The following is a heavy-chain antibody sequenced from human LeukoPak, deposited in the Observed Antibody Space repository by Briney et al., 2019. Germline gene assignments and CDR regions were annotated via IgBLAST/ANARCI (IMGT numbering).Heavy chain of an antibody. CDR3: ARESGSVTSEVDFDY. D-gene: IGHD4-17*01. V-gene: IGHV3-53*01. Sequence: GGSLRLSCTVSGFTISSNSMSWVRQAPGKGLEWVSFIYSSVTHYSDSVKGRFTISRDNAKNSLYLQMNSLRAEDTAVYYCARESGSVTSEVDFDYWGQGTLVTVSS. J-gene: IGHJ4*02. CDR2: IYSSVT. CDR1: GFTISSNS.